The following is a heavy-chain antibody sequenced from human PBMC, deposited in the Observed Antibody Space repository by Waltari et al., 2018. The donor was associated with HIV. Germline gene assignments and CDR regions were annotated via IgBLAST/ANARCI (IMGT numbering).Heavy chain of an antibody. Sequence: QVQLQESGPGLVKPSETLSLTCTVSGGSISTYFWSWIRQPPGKGLEWIGYIFYSGTTNYNPSLKSRVSISVDTSKNQFSLKLSSVTAADTAVYYCARSRAAAGLDYWGQEALVTVSS. CDR2: IFYSGTT. CDR3: ARSRAAAGLDY. V-gene: IGHV4-59*01. J-gene: IGHJ4*02. D-gene: IGHD6-13*01. CDR1: GGSISTYF.